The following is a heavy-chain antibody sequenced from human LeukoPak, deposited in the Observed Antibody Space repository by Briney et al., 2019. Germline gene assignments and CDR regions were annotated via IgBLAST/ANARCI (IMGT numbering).Heavy chain of an antibody. CDR2: INHSGST. Sequence: SETLSLTCAVYGGSFSGYYWSWIRQPPGKGLEWIGEINHSGSTNYNPSLKSRVTISVDTSKNQFSLKLSSVTAADTAVYYCARPWYSSGWYINWFDPRGQGTLVTVSS. V-gene: IGHV4-34*01. CDR3: ARPWYSSGWYINWFDP. CDR1: GGSFSGYY. J-gene: IGHJ5*02. D-gene: IGHD6-19*01.